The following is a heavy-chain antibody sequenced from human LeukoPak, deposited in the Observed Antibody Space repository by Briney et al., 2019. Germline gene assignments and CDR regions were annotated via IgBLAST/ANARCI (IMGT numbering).Heavy chain of an antibody. D-gene: IGHD3-9*01. CDR3: ARGPGYLLNYFDY. CDR1: GGTFSSYA. CDR2: IIPIFGTA. J-gene: IGHJ4*02. Sequence: ASVKVSCKASGGTFSSYAISWVRQAPGQGLERMGGIIPIFGTANYAQKFQGRVTITADKSTSTAYMELSSLRSEDTAVYYCARGPGYLLNYFDYWGQGTLVTVSS. V-gene: IGHV1-69*06.